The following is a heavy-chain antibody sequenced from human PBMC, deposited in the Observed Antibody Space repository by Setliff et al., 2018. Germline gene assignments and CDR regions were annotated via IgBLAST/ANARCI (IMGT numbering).Heavy chain of an antibody. Sequence: ASVKVSCKASGYSFSSNAFHWVRQAPGQTLEWMGWIHAGSSNTLYSQRFQDRITISRDTSATTVHMELSSLRSDDTAVYYCARMSTSGPHYDSGVWGQGTLVTVSS. CDR1: GYSFSSNA. CDR2: IHAGSSNT. J-gene: IGHJ4*02. CDR3: ARMSTSGPHYDSGV. D-gene: IGHD3-16*01. V-gene: IGHV1-3*01.